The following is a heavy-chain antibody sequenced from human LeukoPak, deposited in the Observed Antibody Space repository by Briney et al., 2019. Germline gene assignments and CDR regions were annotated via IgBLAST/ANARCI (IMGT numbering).Heavy chain of an antibody. CDR2: MHYSGST. V-gene: IGHV4-59*12. Sequence: SETLSLTCTVSGGSISSYYWSWIRQPPGKGLEWIGSMHYSGSTYYNPSLKSRVTISVDTSKNQFSLKLSSMTAADTAVYYCARPYSGSFSAFDYWGQGTLVTVSS. CDR3: ARPYSGSFSAFDY. J-gene: IGHJ4*02. CDR1: GGSISSYY. D-gene: IGHD1-26*01.